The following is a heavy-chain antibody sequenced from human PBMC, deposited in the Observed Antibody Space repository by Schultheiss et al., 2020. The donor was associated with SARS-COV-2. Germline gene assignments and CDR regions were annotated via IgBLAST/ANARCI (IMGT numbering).Heavy chain of an antibody. CDR2: ISSYNGNT. J-gene: IGHJ5*02. CDR3: ARVAAAGTFGWFDP. Sequence: ASVKVSCKASGYTFTSYGISWVRQAPGQGLEWMGWISSYNGNTNYAQKLQGRVTMTTDTSTSTAYMELRSLRSDDTAVYYCARVAAAGTFGWFDPWGQGTLVTVSS. CDR1: GYTFTSYG. V-gene: IGHV1-18*01. D-gene: IGHD6-13*01.